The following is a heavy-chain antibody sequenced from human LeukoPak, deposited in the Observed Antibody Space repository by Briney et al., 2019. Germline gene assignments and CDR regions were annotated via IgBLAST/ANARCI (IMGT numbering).Heavy chain of an antibody. D-gene: IGHD3-10*01. CDR1: GFTFSTYA. J-gene: IGHJ4*02. CDR3: ARDNYGSDY. CDR2: LSYDGNNK. Sequence: PGRSLRLSCAASGFTFSTYAMHWVRRAPGKGLRWVAVLSYDGNNKYYADSVKARFTVSRDNSKNTLYLQMDSLRAEDTALYYCARDNYGSDYWGQGTLVTVSS. V-gene: IGHV3-30-3*01.